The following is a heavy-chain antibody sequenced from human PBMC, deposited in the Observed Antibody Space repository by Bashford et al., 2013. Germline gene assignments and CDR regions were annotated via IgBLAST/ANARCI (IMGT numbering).Heavy chain of an antibody. CDR3: ARGSDTASWYLVY. J-gene: IGHJ4*02. CDR2: IIHSGTT. D-gene: IGHD2-2*01. CDR1: GDSLSNYW. V-gene: IGHV4-34*01. Sequence: SETLSLTCAVYGDSLSNYWWIWIRQPPGKGPEWIGEIIHSGTTNYNPSLKGRATISADTSKNQFSLKLSSVTAADTAVYYCARGSDTASWYLVYWGQGTMVTVSS.